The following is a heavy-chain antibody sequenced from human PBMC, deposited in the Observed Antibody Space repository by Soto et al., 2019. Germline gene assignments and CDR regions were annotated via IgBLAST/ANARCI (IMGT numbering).Heavy chain of an antibody. CDR2: IKPGTSDI. V-gene: IGHV5-51*01. CDR3: ARQFSHICDS. D-gene: IGHD3-3*02. CDR1: GYKFGSAW. Sequence: GESLKISCKGVGYKFGSAWIGWVRQMPGKGLEWMGIIKPGTSDIRYSPSCRGHVTISADEAVSTAYLQWSSLKASDTAMYYCARQFSHICDSWGQGTLVTVSS. J-gene: IGHJ4*02.